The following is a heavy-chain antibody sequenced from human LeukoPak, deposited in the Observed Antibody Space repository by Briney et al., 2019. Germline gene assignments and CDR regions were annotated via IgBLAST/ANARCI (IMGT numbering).Heavy chain of an antibody. Sequence: GGSLRLSCAASGFTFSTYWMHWVRQVPGKGLVWVSRISSDGISTAYADSVEGRFTLSRDNAKNTLYLQMNSLRADDTAVYYCARSREPGRDGDYWGQGTLVTVSS. CDR2: ISSDGIST. V-gene: IGHV3-74*01. J-gene: IGHJ4*02. D-gene: IGHD5-24*01. CDR1: GFTFSTYW. CDR3: ARSREPGRDGDY.